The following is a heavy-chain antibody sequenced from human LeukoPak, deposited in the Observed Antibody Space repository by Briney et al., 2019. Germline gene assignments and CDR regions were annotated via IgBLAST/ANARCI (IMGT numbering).Heavy chain of an antibody. Sequence: GGSLRLSCAASGFTFSSYAMSWVRQAPGKGLEWVSTISATGGSIYYADSVRGRLTTSRDNSKNTVYLQMNSLRAEDTALYYCVKGSNTYSSTSYWHFDLWGRGTLVTVSS. J-gene: IGHJ2*01. D-gene: IGHD6-13*01. V-gene: IGHV3-23*01. CDR1: GFTFSSYA. CDR2: ISATGGSI. CDR3: VKGSNTYSSTSYWHFDL.